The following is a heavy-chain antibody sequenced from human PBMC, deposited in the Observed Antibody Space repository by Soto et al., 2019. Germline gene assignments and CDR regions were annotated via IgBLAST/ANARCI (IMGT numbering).Heavy chain of an antibody. CDR2: IYYSGST. Sequence: SETLSLTCTVSGGSVSSGSYYWSWIRQPPGKGLEWIGYIYYSGSTNYNPSLKSRVTISVDTSKNQFSLKLSSVTAADTAVYYCARDIAAAGIYYYYYGMDVWGQGTTVTVSS. CDR3: ARDIAAAGIYYYYYGMDV. CDR1: GGSVSSGSYY. V-gene: IGHV4-61*01. J-gene: IGHJ6*02. D-gene: IGHD6-13*01.